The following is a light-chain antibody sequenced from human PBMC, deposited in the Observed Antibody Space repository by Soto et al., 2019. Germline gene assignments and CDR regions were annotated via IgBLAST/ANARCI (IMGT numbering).Light chain of an antibody. J-gene: IGKJ1*01. Sequence: EIVMTQSPATPSVSPGERASLSCRASQSVYSNLAWYQQKPGQAPRLLIYGASNRATGIPDRFSGSGSGTDFTLTISRLEPEDFAVYYCQQYGSSGTFGQGTKVDIK. CDR2: GAS. V-gene: IGKV3-20*01. CDR1: QSVYSN. CDR3: QQYGSSGT.